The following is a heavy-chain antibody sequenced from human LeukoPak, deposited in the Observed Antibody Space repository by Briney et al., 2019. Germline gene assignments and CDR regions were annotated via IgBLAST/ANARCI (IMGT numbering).Heavy chain of an antibody. D-gene: IGHD4-17*01. J-gene: IGHJ4*02. Sequence: PGGSLRLSCAASGFTFSRYGMSWVRQAPGKGLEWVAIIMEDGSEKYYVDSVKGRFTVSRDNARNSLYLQLDSLRAEDTAVYFCAGYGDDIFDYWGQGTLVTVSS. CDR3: AGYGDDIFDY. CDR1: GFTFSRYG. V-gene: IGHV3-7*01. CDR2: IMEDGSEK.